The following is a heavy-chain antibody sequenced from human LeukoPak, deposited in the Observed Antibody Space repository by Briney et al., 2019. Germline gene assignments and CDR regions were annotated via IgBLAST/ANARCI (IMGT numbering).Heavy chain of an antibody. Sequence: PGGSLRLSCSASGFTFNRFYLHWVRQAPGKGLEFVSHISSNGATTYYADSVKGRFTISRDNSKNTLYLQMSSLRADDTAVYYCARRIAAAAAPYYFDYWGQGTLVTVSS. CDR1: GFTFNRFY. V-gene: IGHV3-64D*06. J-gene: IGHJ4*02. D-gene: IGHD6-13*01. CDR3: ARRIAAAAAPYYFDY. CDR2: ISSNGATT.